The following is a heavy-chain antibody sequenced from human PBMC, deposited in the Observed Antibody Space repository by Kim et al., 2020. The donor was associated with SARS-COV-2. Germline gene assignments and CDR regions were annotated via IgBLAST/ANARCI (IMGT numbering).Heavy chain of an antibody. J-gene: IGHJ6*02. D-gene: IGHD3-3*02. CDR1: GFTFHDHA. V-gene: IGHV3-9*01. CDR2: IMWNTDGI. CDR3: TKDVLAGGADV. Sequence: GGSLRLSCIASGFTFHDHAMHWVRQAPGKGLEWVSGIMWNTDGIGYADSVKGRFTTSIDKAKNSLYLQMNSLRPEDKALYYCTKDVLAGGADVWGQGTAV.